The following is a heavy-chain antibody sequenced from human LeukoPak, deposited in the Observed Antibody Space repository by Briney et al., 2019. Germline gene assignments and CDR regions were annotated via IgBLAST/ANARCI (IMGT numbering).Heavy chain of an antibody. V-gene: IGHV1-2*02. J-gene: IGHJ6*02. CDR1: GYTFTGYY. Sequence: ASVKVSCKASGYTFTGYYMHWVRQAPGQGLEWMGWINPNSGGTNYAQKFQGRVTMTRDTSISTAYMELSRLRSDDTAVYYCARGKYSGSYHHYYYYGMGVWGQGTTVTVSS. D-gene: IGHD1-26*01. CDR2: INPNSGGT. CDR3: ARGKYSGSYHHYYYYGMGV.